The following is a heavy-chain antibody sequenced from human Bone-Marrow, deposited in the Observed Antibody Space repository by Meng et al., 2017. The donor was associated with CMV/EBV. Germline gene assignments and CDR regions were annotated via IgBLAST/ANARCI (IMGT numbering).Heavy chain of an antibody. CDR2: IYYSGST. Sequence: SETLSLTCTVSGGSISSSSYYWGWIRQPPGKGLEWIGSIYYSGSTYYNPSLKSRVTISVDTSKNQLSLKLSSVTAADTAVYYCATDFWSGSDAFDIWGQGTMVTVSS. J-gene: IGHJ3*02. V-gene: IGHV4-39*07. CDR3: ATDFWSGSDAFDI. CDR1: GGSISSSSYY. D-gene: IGHD3-3*01.